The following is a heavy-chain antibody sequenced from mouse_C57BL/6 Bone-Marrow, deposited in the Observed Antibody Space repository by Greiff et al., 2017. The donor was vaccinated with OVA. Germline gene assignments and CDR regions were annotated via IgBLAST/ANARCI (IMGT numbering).Heavy chain of an antibody. CDR2: IYPRSGNT. D-gene: IGHD1-1*01. V-gene: IGHV1-81*01. J-gene: IGHJ1*03. Sequence: QVQLQQSGAELARPGASVKLSCKASGYTFTSYGIRWVKQRTGQGLEWIGEIYPRSGNTYYNEKFKGKATLTADKSSSTAYMELRSLTSEDSAVYFCARERGIYYYGSKYFDVWGTGTTVTVSS. CDR1: GYTFTSYG. CDR3: ARERGIYYYGSKYFDV.